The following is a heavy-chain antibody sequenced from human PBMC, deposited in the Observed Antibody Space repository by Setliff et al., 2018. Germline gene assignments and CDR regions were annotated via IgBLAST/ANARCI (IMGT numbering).Heavy chain of an antibody. CDR2: INHRGGT. CDR3: ARGRNIAARLLDS. J-gene: IGHJ4*02. D-gene: IGHD6-6*01. CDR1: GGTFSDYY. V-gene: IGHV4-34*01. Sequence: LSLTCAAYGGTFSDYYWTWIRQPPGKGLEWVGEINHRGGTNYNPSLKSRVTISVDTSKDQFSLKVISMTAADTAVYYCARGRNIAARLLDSWGQGTLVTVSS.